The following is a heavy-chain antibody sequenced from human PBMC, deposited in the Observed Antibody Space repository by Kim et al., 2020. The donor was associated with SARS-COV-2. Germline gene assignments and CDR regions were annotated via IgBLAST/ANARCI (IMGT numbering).Heavy chain of an antibody. J-gene: IGHJ4*02. V-gene: IGHV3-23*01. CDR2: ISANGGGT. Sequence: GGSLRLSCAASGFTFSSYAMSWVRQAPGKGLEWVSVISANGGGTYYADSVKGRFTISRDNSKNTLYLQMNSLRAEDTAVYYCAKREGRAFGYWGQGTLVTVSS. CDR3: AKREGRAFGY. CDR1: GFTFSSYA.